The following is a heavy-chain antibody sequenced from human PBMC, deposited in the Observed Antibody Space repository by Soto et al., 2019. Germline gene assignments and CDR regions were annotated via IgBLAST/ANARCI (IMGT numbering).Heavy chain of an antibody. Sequence: QVQLVQSGAEEKKPGASVKVSCKASGYTFTSYAMHWVRQAPGQRLEWMGWINAGNGNTKYSQKFQRRVTITRDTSESTAYMELSSMRYKDTAVYYCARHGSGWDYWGQGTLVTVSS. V-gene: IGHV1-3*05. D-gene: IGHD6-19*01. CDR1: GYTFTSYA. CDR2: INAGNGNT. CDR3: ARHGSGWDY. J-gene: IGHJ4*02.